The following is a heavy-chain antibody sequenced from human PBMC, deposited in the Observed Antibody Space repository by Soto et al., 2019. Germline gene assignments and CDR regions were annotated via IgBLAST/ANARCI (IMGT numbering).Heavy chain of an antibody. D-gene: IGHD1-20*01. CDR3: ARDPGGYNLKQNWFDP. J-gene: IGHJ5*02. CDR1: GYIFTSYG. CDR2: IRAYNANT. Sequence: APVKVSCKAAGYIFTSYGSSWLSKEPGKGLEWMGWIRAYNANTNYAQKLQGRLTTTPGPSPSTAYMELRSLKSDPTAVYYFARDPGGYNLKQNWFDPGHQGPLVTVS. V-gene: IGHV1-18*01.